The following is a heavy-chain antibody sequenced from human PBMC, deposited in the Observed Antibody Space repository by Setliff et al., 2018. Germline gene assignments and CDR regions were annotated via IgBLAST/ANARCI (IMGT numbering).Heavy chain of an antibody. CDR2: INTGGGSA. V-gene: IGHV1-46*01. D-gene: IGHD6-13*01. Sequence: ASVKVSCKASGYSFTRYYMHWVRQAPGQGLEWMGIINTGGGSASYAQKFQGRVTMTSDTSTSTIYMEVNILRSDDTAIYFCARGGLAAAGRKGVFEHWGQGTLVTSPQ. J-gene: IGHJ4*02. CDR3: ARGGLAAAGRKGVFEH. CDR1: GYSFTRYY.